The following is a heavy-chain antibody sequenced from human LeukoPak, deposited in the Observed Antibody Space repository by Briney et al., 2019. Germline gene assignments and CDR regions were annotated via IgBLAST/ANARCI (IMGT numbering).Heavy chain of an antibody. V-gene: IGHV4-34*01. Sequence: SETLSLTCAVYGGSFSGYYWSWIRQPPGKGLEWIGEINHSGSTNYNPSLKSRVTISVDTSKNQFSLKLSSVTAAGTAVYYCARVGSFTALPMAIDYWGQGTLVTVSS. CDR2: INHSGST. J-gene: IGHJ4*02. CDR3: ARVGSFTALPMAIDY. CDR1: GGSFSGYY. D-gene: IGHD5-24*01.